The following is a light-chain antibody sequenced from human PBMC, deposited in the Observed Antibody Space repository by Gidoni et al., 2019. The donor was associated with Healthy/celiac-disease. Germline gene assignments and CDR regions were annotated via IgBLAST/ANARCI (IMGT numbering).Light chain of an antibody. V-gene: IGKV3-11*01. J-gene: IGKJ2*01. CDR1: QSVSSY. CDR2: DVS. CDR3: QQRSNWPYT. Sequence: EIVLTQSPATLSLSPGDRATLSCRVSQSVSSYLAWYQQKPGQAPRLLIYDVSYRATGIPARFSGSGSGADFTLTISSLEPEDFAVYYCQQRSNWPYTFGQGTKLEIK.